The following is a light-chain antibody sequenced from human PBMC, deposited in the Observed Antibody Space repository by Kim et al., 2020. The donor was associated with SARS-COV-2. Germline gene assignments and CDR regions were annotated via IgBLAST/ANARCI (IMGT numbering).Light chain of an antibody. V-gene: IGKV1-5*03. J-gene: IGKJ2*01. CDR2: LAS. CDR3: QHYSRFPYT. CDR1: QHISTW. Sequence: DIQMTQSPSTLSASVGDTVTITCRASQHISTWLAWYQQKPGRAPKLLLYLASSLESGVSSRFSGSGSGTDFTLTISSLQPDDFATYYCQHYSRFPYTFGQGTKLEIK.